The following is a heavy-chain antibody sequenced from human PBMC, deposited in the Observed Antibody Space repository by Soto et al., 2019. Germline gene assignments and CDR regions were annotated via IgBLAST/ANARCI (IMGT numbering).Heavy chain of an antibody. Sequence: PGGSLRLSCAASGFTFSNYAMSLVRQAPGKGLEWVSAISGSGGSTYYADSVKGRFTISRDNSKNTLYLQMNSLRAEDTAVYYCAKLRAGVAGRFFDYWGQGTLVTVSS. CDR2: ISGSGGST. CDR3: AKLRAGVAGRFFDY. V-gene: IGHV3-23*01. D-gene: IGHD6-19*01. J-gene: IGHJ4*02. CDR1: GFTFSNYA.